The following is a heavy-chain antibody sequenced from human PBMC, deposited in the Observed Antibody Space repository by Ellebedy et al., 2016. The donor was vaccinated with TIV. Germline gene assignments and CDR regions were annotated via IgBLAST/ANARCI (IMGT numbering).Heavy chain of an antibody. V-gene: IGHV3-66*04. CDR1: GFSASANY. D-gene: IGHD1-26*01. Sequence: GESLKISCAVFGFSASANYMSWVRQAPGKGLEWVSVIYSGGSTYYADSVKGRFTISRDNSKNTLYLQMSSLRAEDTAVYYCARRPSGSDWVYFDYWGQGTLVTVSS. CDR2: IYSGGST. J-gene: IGHJ4*02. CDR3: ARRPSGSDWVYFDY.